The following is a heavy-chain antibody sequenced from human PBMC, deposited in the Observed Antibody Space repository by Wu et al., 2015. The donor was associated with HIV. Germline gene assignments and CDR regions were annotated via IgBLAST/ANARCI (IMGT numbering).Heavy chain of an antibody. CDR2: MNSNNGKT. D-gene: IGHD3-10*01. CDR3: ATSYYGSWSYPTFYYYYATDV. V-gene: IGHV1-8*01. Sequence: QVQLVQSGAEVKKPGASVKVSCQASGYTITTYDFNWVRQAPGQGLEWMGWMNSNNGKTGYGQKFQGRVAMTRNISTRTAYMELSGLKSEDTAVYYCATSYYGSWSYPTFYYYYATDVWGQGTTVTVSS. CDR1: GYTITTYD. J-gene: IGHJ6*02.